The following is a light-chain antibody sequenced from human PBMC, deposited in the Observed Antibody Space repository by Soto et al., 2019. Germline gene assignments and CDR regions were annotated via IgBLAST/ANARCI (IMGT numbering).Light chain of an antibody. CDR1: QGVGDD. V-gene: IGKV1-6*01. CDR2: AAS. CDR3: LQDHDYPHT. J-gene: IGKJ1*01. Sequence: AIQMTQSPSSLSASVGDRVTITCRASQGVGDDLGWYQQRPGKAPMVLIYAASTLQSGVPSRFSGSGSGTFFTLTISSLQPDDSATYYCLQDHDYPHTFGQGTKVEIK.